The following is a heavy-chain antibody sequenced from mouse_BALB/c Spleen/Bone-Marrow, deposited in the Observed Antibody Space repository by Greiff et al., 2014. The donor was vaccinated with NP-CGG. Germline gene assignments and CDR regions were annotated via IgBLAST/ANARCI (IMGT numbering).Heavy chain of an antibody. CDR2: IHPGSGGT. D-gene: IGHD3-1*01. J-gene: IGHJ2*01. CDR1: GYTFIDYE. Sequence: QVQLQQPGAELVRPGASVKLSCKALGYTFIDYEIHWVKQTPVHGLEWIGAIHPGSGGTDYNPKFKGKATMTADKSSSAVYLELSSRPSEDSVVYYCAGMQQLGLRAFDYWGQGTPLTVSS. V-gene: IGHV1-15*01. CDR3: AGMQQLGLRAFDY.